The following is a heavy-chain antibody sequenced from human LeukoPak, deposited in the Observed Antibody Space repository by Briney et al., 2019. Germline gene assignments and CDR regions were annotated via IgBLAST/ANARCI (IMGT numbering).Heavy chain of an antibody. CDR1: GFTFSDYY. CDR2: INNDGSST. Sequence: PGGSLRLSCAASGFTFSDYYMSWIRQAPGKGLVWVSRINNDGSSTIYADSVKGRFTISRDNAKNTLYLQMNSLRAEDTAVYYCARDLRYYYDSSGYYFDYWGQGALVTVSS. J-gene: IGHJ4*02. D-gene: IGHD3-22*01. CDR3: ARDLRYYYDSSGYYFDY. V-gene: IGHV3-74*01.